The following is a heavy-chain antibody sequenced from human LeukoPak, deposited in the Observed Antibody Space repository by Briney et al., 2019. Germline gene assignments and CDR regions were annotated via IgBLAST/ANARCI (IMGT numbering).Heavy chain of an antibody. CDR2: IYYSGST. CDR1: GGSISSYY. J-gene: IGHJ4*02. Sequence: SETLSLTCTVSGGSISSYYWSWIRQPPGKGLEWIGYIYYSGSTNYNPSLKSRVTISVDTSKNQFSLKLSSVTAADTAVYYCARRKYYSAWRDYWGQGTLVTVSS. V-gene: IGHV4-59*08. CDR3: ARRKYYSAWRDY. D-gene: IGHD6-19*01.